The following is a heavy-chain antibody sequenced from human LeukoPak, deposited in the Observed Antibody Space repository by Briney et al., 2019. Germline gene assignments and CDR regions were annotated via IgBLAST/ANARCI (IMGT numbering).Heavy chain of an antibody. CDR2: ISSSSSTI. V-gene: IGHV3-48*01. D-gene: IGHD4-17*01. J-gene: IGHJ6*03. CDR1: GFTFSSYS. CDR3: ARSRVNTDHYYYYYMDV. Sequence: PGGSLRLSCAASGFTFSSYSMNWVRQAPGKGLEWVSYISSSSSTIYYADSVKGRFTISRDNAKNSLYLQMNSLRAEDTAVYYCARSRVNTDHYYYYYMDVWCKGTAVTVSS.